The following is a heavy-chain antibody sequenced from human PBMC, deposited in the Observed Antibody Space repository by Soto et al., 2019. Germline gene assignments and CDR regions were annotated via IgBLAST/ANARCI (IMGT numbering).Heavy chain of an antibody. CDR2: IDPSDSYT. Sequence: GESLKISCKGSGYSFTSYWISWVRQMPGKGLEWMGRIDPSDSYTNYSTSIQGHVSMSADKSISTAYLQWSCLKSSDTAMYYCARRLSYGMAVWGQGTRVTVS. V-gene: IGHV5-10-1*01. CDR3: ARRLSYGMAV. J-gene: IGHJ6*02. CDR1: GYSFTSYW.